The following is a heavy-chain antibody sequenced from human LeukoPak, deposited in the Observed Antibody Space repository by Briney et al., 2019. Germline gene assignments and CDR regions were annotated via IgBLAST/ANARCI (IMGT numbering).Heavy chain of an antibody. CDR3: ARNYYYSYMDV. Sequence: PGGSLRLSCAASGFTFSSYEMNWVRQAPGKGLEWVSYISSSGSTIYYADSVKGRFTVSRDNAKNSLYLQMNTLRAEDTALYYCARNYYYSYMDVWGRGTTVTVSS. V-gene: IGHV3-48*03. CDR2: ISSSGSTI. J-gene: IGHJ6*03. CDR1: GFTFSSYE.